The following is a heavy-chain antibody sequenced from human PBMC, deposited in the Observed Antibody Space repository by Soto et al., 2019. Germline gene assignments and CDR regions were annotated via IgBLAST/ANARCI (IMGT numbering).Heavy chain of an antibody. CDR1: GFSLSTSGVG. D-gene: IGHD3-3*01. J-gene: IGHJ4*02. V-gene: IGHV2-5*01. CDR3: AHRRGYYDFWSGAADY. CDR2: IYWNDDK. Sequence: QITLKESGPTLVKPTQTLTLTCTFSGFSLSTSGVGVGWIRQPPGKALEWLALIYWNDDKRYSPSLKSRLTITKDPSKNQVVLTMTNMDPVDTATYYCAHRRGYYDFWSGAADYWGQGTLVTVSS.